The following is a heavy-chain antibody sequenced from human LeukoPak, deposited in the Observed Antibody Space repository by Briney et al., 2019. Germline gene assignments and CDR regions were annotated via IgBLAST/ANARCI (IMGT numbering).Heavy chain of an antibody. J-gene: IGHJ4*02. CDR1: GFTFSTYW. CDR3: TRDRGDFDY. CDR2: INQDGSEK. V-gene: IGHV3-7*04. Sequence: GGSLRLSCAASGFTFSTYWMSWVRPAPGKGLEWVANINQDGSEKYYVDSVKGRFTVSRDNAKNSLYLQMNSLRAEDTAVYYCTRDRGDFDYWGQGTLVTVSS.